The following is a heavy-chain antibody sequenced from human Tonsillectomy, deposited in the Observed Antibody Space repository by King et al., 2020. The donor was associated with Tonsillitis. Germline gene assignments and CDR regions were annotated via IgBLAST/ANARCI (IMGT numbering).Heavy chain of an antibody. Sequence: QLQESGPGLVKPSETLSLTCTVSGDSISTYSWSWIRQPPGKGLEWIAYVYYSGSPNYNPSLKSRVTISVDPSKNQFSLNLSSVTAADTAVYYCARAGGSYSFDYWGQGTLVTVSS. CDR2: VYYSGSP. CDR1: GDSISTYS. D-gene: IGHD1-26*01. V-gene: IGHV4-59*01. CDR3: ARAGGSYSFDY. J-gene: IGHJ4*02.